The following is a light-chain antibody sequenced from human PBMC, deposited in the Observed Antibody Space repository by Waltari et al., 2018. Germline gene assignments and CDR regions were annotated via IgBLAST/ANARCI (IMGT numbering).Light chain of an antibody. CDR1: SSDVGGYNY. J-gene: IGLJ2*01. CDR3: CSDAGSNTLV. V-gene: IGLV2-23*02. Sequence: QSALTQPASVSGSPGQSITISCTGTSSDVGGYNYVSWYKQHPGKAPKLMSYDVSKRPSGVANRFSGSKSSNTASLTISGLQAEDEADYYCCSDAGSNTLVFGGGTKLTVL. CDR2: DVS.